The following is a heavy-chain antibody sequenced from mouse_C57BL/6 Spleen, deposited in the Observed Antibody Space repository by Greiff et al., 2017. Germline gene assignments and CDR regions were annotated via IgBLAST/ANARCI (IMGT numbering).Heavy chain of an antibody. CDR1: GYSITSGYF. J-gene: IGHJ2*01. Sequence: DVKLQESGPGLVKPSQSLSLTCSVTGYSITSGYFWNWIRQFTGNKLELMAFISYDGSNNYNPSLKNRISITRYTSKNQFFLKLNSVTTEDTATDYCAREKDYYGNFDYWGKGTTLTVSS. D-gene: IGHD1-1*01. CDR3: AREKDYYGNFDY. CDR2: ISYDGSN. V-gene: IGHV3-6*01.